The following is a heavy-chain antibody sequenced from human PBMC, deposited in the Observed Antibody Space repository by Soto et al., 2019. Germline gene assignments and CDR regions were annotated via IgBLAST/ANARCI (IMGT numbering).Heavy chain of an antibody. CDR1: GFTFSSYA. V-gene: IGHV3-30*09. CDR3: ARGFLEWLLLPPFDY. CDR2: ISFDGSNR. J-gene: IGHJ4*02. Sequence: QVQLVESGGGVVQPGRSLRLSCAASGFTFSSYAMHWVRQAPGKGLEWVAVISFDGSNRYYADSVKGRFAISRDKSKTTLDLQMNSLRAEDTAVYYCARGFLEWLLLPPFDYWGQGTLVTVSS. D-gene: IGHD3-3*01.